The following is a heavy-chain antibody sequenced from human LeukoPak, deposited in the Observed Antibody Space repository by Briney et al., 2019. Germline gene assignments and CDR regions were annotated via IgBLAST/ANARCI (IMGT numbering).Heavy chain of an antibody. D-gene: IGHD4-11*01. J-gene: IGHJ6*03. CDR1: GYTFTSYA. CDR2: INTNTGNP. V-gene: IGHV7-4-1*02. CDR3: ARASKPYYYYYMDV. Sequence: ASVKVSCKASGYTFTSYAMNWVRQAPGQGLGWMGWINTNTGNPTYAQGFTGRFVFSLDTSVSTAYLQISSLKAEDTAVYYCARASKPYYYYYMDVWGKGTTVTVSS.